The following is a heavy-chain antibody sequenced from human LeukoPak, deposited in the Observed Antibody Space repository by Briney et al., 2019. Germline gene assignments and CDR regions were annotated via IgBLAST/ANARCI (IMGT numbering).Heavy chain of an antibody. J-gene: IGHJ5*02. CDR3: ARGAYYDFWSGYLNWFDP. V-gene: IGHV4-59*01. Sequence: SETLSLTCTVSGGSISSYYWSWIRQPPGKGLEWIGYIYYSGSTNYNPSLKSRVTISVDTSKNQFSLKLSSVTAADTAVYYCARGAYYDFWSGYLNWFDPWGQGTLVTVSS. CDR1: GGSISSYY. D-gene: IGHD3-3*01. CDR2: IYYSGST.